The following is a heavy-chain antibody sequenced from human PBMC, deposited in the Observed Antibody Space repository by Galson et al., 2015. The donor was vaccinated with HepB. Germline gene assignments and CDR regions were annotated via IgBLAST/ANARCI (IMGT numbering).Heavy chain of an antibody. V-gene: IGHV3-7*03. CDR1: GFAFSSYW. CDR3: ARELGYCSGGSCSGASYYYYAMDV. D-gene: IGHD2-15*01. CDR2: IKQDGSEK. Sequence: SLRLSCAASGFAFSSYWMSWVRQAPGKGLEWVASIKQDGSEKYYVDSVKGRFTISRDNAKNSLYLQMNSLRAEDTAVYYCARELGYCSGGSCSGASYYYYAMDVWGPGTPVTAPS. J-gene: IGHJ6*02.